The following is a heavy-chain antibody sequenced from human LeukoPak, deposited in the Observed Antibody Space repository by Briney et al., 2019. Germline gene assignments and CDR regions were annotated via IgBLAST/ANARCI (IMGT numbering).Heavy chain of an antibody. CDR3: ARGPNDYPTYNWFDP. Sequence: SQTLSLTCTVSGGSISSGDYYWSWIRQPPGKGLEWIGYIYYSGSTNYNPSLKSRVTISVDTSKNQFSLKLSSVTAADTAVYYCARGPNDYPTYNWFDPWGQGTLVTVSS. CDR2: IYYSGST. CDR1: GGSISSGDYY. J-gene: IGHJ5*02. D-gene: IGHD1-1*01. V-gene: IGHV4-30-4*01.